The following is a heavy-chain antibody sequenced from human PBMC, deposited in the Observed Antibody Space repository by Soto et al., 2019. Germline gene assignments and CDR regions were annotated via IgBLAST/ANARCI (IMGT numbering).Heavy chain of an antibody. CDR2: TKSKTDGGTT. CDR3: TTDPYYDFWSGYTIDY. V-gene: IGHV3-15*01. CDR1: GFTFSNAW. D-gene: IGHD3-3*01. J-gene: IGHJ4*02. Sequence: EVQLVESGGGLVKPGGSLRLSCAASGFTFSNAWMSWVRQAPGKGLEWVGRTKSKTDGGTTDYAAPVKGRFTNSRVDSKNTLYLQMNSLKTEDTAVYYCTTDPYYDFWSGYTIDYWGQGTLVTVSS.